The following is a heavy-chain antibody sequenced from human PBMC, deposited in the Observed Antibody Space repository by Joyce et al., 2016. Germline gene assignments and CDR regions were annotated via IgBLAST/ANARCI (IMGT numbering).Heavy chain of an antibody. CDR2: INPDTGHA. V-gene: IGHV7-4-1*02. CDR3: ARAVAGTALGY. D-gene: IGHD6-19*01. Sequence: QVRLVQSGSELKKPGASVRVSCKASGYTFTTYGMNWVRQARGQGLEWMGWINPDTGHATYAQDFRGRFGFSLDTSLTTAYLQISSLKTEDTAVYYCARAVAGTALGYWGQGTLVSVSS. CDR1: GYTFTTYG. J-gene: IGHJ4*02.